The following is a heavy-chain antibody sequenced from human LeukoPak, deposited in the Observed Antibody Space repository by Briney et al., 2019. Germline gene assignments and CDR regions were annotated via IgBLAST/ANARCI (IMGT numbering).Heavy chain of an antibody. CDR1: GGTFSSYA. CDR2: IIPIFCTA. D-gene: IGHD5-12*01. CDR3: ARERGYSGYAIGNYFDY. Sequence: SVKVSRKASGGTFSSYAISWVRQAPGHGLEWMGGIIPIFCTANYAQKLQGRVTITTDESTSTAYMEVSSLRSEDTAVYYCARERGYSGYAIGNYFDYWGQGTLVTVSS. V-gene: IGHV1-69*05. J-gene: IGHJ4*02.